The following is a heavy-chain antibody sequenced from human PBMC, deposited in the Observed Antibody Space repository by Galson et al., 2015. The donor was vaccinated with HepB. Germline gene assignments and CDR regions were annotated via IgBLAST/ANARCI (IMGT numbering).Heavy chain of an antibody. CDR3: AKGGRFLEWLLSPLSY. CDR1: GFTFSSYG. J-gene: IGHJ4*02. V-gene: IGHV3-30*18. D-gene: IGHD3-3*01. Sequence: SLRLSCAASGFTFSSYGMHWVRQAPGKGLEWVAVISYDGSNKYYADSVKGRFTISRDNSKNTLYLQMNSLRAEDTAVYYCAKGGRFLEWLLSPLSYWGQGTLVTVSS. CDR2: ISYDGSNK.